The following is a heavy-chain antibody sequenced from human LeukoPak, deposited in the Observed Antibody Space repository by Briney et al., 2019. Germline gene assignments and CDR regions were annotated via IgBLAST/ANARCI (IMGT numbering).Heavy chain of an antibody. CDR2: ISSNGGSI. J-gene: IGHJ3*02. Sequence: GGSLRLSCSASGFTFSSYAMHWVRQAPGKGLEYVSVISSNGGSIYYADSVKGRFTISRDNSKNTMYLQMSSLRAEDTAVYFCVKPYSSSWLDAFDIWGQGTMVTVSS. D-gene: IGHD6-13*01. V-gene: IGHV3-64D*06. CDR1: GFTFSSYA. CDR3: VKPYSSSWLDAFDI.